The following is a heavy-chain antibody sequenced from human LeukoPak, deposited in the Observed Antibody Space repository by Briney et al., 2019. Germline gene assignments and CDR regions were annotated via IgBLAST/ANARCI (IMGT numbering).Heavy chain of an antibody. CDR2: ITSRGEST. J-gene: IGHJ4*02. CDR1: GFTFSIYA. Sequence: GGSLRLSCAASGFTFSIYAMSWVRQAPGEGLQWVSSITSRGESTWYVDSVKGRFTITRDNSENTLYLQMHSLRAEDTSVYYCVRDRPNYYGSDGHYYRRDGDYWGRGNLVSVSS. D-gene: IGHD3-22*01. V-gene: IGHV3-23*01. CDR3: VRDRPNYYGSDGHYYRRDGDY.